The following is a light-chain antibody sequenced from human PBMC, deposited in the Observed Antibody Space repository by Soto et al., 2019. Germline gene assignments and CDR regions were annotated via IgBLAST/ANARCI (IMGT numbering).Light chain of an antibody. CDR2: LNSDGSH. V-gene: IGLV4-69*01. J-gene: IGLJ2*01. CDR3: ETWGSGIVI. CDR1: SGHSNYA. Sequence: QLLLTQSPSASASLGASVKLTCTLSSGHSNYAIAWHQQQSEKGPRYLMKLNSDGSHSKGDGIPDRFSGSSSGAERYLTIASLQSEDEADYYGETWGSGIVIFGGWT.